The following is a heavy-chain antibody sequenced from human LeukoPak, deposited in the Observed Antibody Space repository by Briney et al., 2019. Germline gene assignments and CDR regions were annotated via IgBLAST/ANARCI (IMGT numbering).Heavy chain of an antibody. CDR3: ARRSAAKDAFDI. CDR1: GFTFSNYG. CDR2: ITGSGGST. D-gene: IGHD6-25*01. Sequence: GGSLRLSCAASGFTFSNYGLSWVRQAPGKGLEWVSGITGSGGSTYYADSVKGRFTISRDNAKNTLYLQMNSLRAEDTAVYYCARRSAAKDAFDIWGQGTKVTVSS. V-gene: IGHV3-23*01. J-gene: IGHJ3*02.